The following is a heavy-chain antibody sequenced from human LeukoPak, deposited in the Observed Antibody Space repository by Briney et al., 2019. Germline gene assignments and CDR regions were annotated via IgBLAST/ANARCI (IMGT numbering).Heavy chain of an antibody. CDR2: INPSGGST. Sequence: ASVKVSCKASGYTFTSYYMHWVRQAPGQGLEWMGIINPSGGSTSYAQKFQGRVTMTRDTSTSTAYMELRSLRSDDTAVYYCARDDSGGSLDYWGQGTLVTVSS. CDR1: GYTFTSYY. CDR3: ARDDSGGSLDY. D-gene: IGHD2-15*01. V-gene: IGHV1-46*01. J-gene: IGHJ4*02.